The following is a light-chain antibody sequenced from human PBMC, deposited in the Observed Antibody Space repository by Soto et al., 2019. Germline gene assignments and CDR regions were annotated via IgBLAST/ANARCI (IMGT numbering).Light chain of an antibody. J-gene: IGKJ1*01. Sequence: EIVMTQSPVTLSVSPGESATLSCRASQSVASSYLAWYQQKPGRAPRLLFYSASSRATGIPDRFSGSGSGTDFTLTISRLEPEDFAVYYCHHFGSLPETFGQGTNVE. CDR1: QSVASSY. CDR2: SAS. V-gene: IGKV3-20*01. CDR3: HHFGSLPET.